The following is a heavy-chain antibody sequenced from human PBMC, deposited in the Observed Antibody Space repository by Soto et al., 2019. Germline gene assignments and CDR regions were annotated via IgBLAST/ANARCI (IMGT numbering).Heavy chain of an antibody. J-gene: IGHJ4*02. Sequence: QLQLLESGPGLVKPSETLSLTCTVSGGSVSNNSYYWGWIRQPPGKRLEWIGSVYYSGSAYYNQSLKSRLTISADTSMNHFSLKLSSVTAADTAIYYCARRPLVRGIIPYYFDYWGQGTLVTVSS. CDR1: GGSVSNNSYY. CDR2: VYYSGSA. V-gene: IGHV4-39*02. CDR3: ARRPLVRGIIPYYFDY. D-gene: IGHD3-10*01.